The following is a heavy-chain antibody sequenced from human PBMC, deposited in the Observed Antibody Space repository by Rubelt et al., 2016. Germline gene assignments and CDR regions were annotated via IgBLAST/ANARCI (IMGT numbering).Heavy chain of an antibody. V-gene: IGHV4-59*08. CDR2: VYYSGST. CDR3: ARVVRDGYNFDY. Sequence: GYVYYSGSTNYNPSLKSRVTISVDMSKNQFSLKLSSVTAADTAVYYCARVVRDGYNFDYRGQGTLVTVSS. J-gene: IGHJ4*02. D-gene: IGHD5-24*01.